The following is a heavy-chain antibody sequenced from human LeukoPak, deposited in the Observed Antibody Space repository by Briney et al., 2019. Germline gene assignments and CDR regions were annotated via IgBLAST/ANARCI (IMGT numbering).Heavy chain of an antibody. D-gene: IGHD6-19*01. CDR1: GYTFSGYS. CDR3: ARDRELHSSDWSYTFDI. J-gene: IGHJ3*02. CDR2: INPNSGGT. V-gene: IGHV1-2*02. Sequence: ASVKVSCKASGYTFSGYSIHWVRQAPGQELEWMGWINPNSGGTDYPQKFQGRVTMTRDTSISTAYMEMSRLRSDDTAVYYCARDRELHSSDWSYTFDIWGQGTRVTVSS.